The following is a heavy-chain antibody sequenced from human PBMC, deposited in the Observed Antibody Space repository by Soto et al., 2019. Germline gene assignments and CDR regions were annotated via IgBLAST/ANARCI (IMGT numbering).Heavy chain of an antibody. J-gene: IGHJ4*02. Sequence: PGGSLRLSCAASGFTFSSYAMSWVRQAPGKELEWVSVIGGSGVSTFYADSVRGRFTISRDNSKNTLYLQMNSLRAEDTALYYCATMATASRHFDYWAQGTLVTVS. D-gene: IGHD5-18*01. V-gene: IGHV3-23*01. CDR2: IGGSGVST. CDR1: GFTFSSYA. CDR3: ATMATASRHFDY.